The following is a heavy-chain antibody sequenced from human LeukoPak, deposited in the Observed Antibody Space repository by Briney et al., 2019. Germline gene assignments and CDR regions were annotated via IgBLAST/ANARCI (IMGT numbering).Heavy chain of an antibody. CDR2: IYPGDSDT. CDR3: ARGGDTANDY. V-gene: IGHV5-51*01. J-gene: IGHJ4*02. D-gene: IGHD5-18*01. CDR1: GNSFNSYW. Sequence: GESLKISHKGSGNSFNSYWIGWVRHMPGKGPEWIGIIYPGDSDTRYSPSFQGQVTISADNSITPAYPQRSSLKASDTAMYYCARGGDTANDYWGQGTLVTVSS.